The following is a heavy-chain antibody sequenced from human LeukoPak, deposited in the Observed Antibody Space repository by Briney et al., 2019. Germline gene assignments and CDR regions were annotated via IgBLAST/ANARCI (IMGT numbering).Heavy chain of an antibody. CDR3: ARAGRLYCSSTSCYTYYFDY. CDR2: ISSSSSTI. CDR1: GFTFNNYG. V-gene: IGHV3-48*04. D-gene: IGHD2-2*01. Sequence: GGSLRLSCAAYGFTFNNYGMNWARQAPGKGLEWVSYISSSSSTIYYADSVKGRFTISRDNAKNSLYLQMNSLRAEDTAVYYCARAGRLYCSSTSCYTYYFDYWGQGTLVTVSS. J-gene: IGHJ4*02.